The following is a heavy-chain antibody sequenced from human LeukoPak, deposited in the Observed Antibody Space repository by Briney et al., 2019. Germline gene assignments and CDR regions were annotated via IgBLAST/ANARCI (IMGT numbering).Heavy chain of an antibody. J-gene: IGHJ4*02. CDR3: ARAHVGYYDSSGYYLDY. CDR2: SIPIFGTA. D-gene: IGHD3-22*01. Sequence: SVKVSFKASGGTFSSYAISWVRQAPGQGLEWMGGSIPIFGTANYAQKFQGRVTITADESTSTAYMELSSLRSEDTAVYYCARAHVGYYDSSGYYLDYWGQGTLVTVSS. CDR1: GGTFSSYA. V-gene: IGHV1-69*13.